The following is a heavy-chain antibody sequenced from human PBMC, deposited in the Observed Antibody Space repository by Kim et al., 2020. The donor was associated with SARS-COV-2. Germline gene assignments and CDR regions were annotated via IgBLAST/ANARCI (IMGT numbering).Heavy chain of an antibody. CDR3: ARDGGGP. D-gene: IGHD3-3*01. CDR2: SRSYQ. Sequence: SRSYQSYADSVKGRSTTSRDNAKNSLYLQMNSLRAEDTAVYYCARDGGGPWGQGTLVTVSS. V-gene: IGHV3-11*06. J-gene: IGHJ5*02.